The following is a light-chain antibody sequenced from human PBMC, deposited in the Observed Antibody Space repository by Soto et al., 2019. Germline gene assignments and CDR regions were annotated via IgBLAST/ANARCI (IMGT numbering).Light chain of an antibody. V-gene: IGLV2-14*01. CDR1: SSDVGAYHF. CDR3: SSYTSSNTPYV. Sequence: QSALTQPASVSGSPGQSITISCTGSSSDVGAYHFVSWYQHHPGKAPKLILYEVTARPSGVSSRFSGSKSGNAASLTISGLQADDEANYYCSSYTSSNTPYVFGTGTKDTVL. CDR2: EVT. J-gene: IGLJ1*01.